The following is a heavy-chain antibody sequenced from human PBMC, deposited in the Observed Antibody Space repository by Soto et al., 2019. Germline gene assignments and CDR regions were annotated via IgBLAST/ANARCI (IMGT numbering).Heavy chain of an antibody. Sequence: GESLKVSWKGSGYSFTSYWISWVRQMPGKGLEWMGRIDPSDSYTNYSPSFQGHGTISAYKSIRTASLQCSSLKASDTAMYYCASSPSGYCSSNRCRALGNYYGMDVCGQGTTVTVSS. V-gene: IGHV5-10-1*01. CDR3: ASSPSGYCSSNRCRALGNYYGMDV. D-gene: IGHD2-2*01. J-gene: IGHJ6*02. CDR1: GYSFTSYW. CDR2: IDPSDSYT.